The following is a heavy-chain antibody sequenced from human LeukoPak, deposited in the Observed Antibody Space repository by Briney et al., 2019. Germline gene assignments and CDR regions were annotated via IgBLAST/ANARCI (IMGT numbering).Heavy chain of an antibody. Sequence: ASVKVSCTVSGYTLTELSMHWVRQAPGKGLEWMGGFDPEDGETIYAQKFQGRVTMTEDTSTDTAYMELSSLRTEDTAVYYCATSRVTTLRDAFDIWGQGTMVTVSS. V-gene: IGHV1-24*01. CDR2: FDPEDGET. J-gene: IGHJ3*02. CDR3: ATSRVTTLRDAFDI. CDR1: GYTLTELS. D-gene: IGHD4-17*01.